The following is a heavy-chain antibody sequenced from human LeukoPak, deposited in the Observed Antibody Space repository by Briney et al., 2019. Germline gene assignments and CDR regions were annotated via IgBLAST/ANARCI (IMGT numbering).Heavy chain of an antibody. CDR3: ARDANAFDI. Sequence: GGSLRLSCAPSGFTFSSYSMSWARQAPGKGLEWVSSISSTSIYIFYADSVKGRFTISRDNAKNSLYLQMNSLRAEDTAVYYCARDANAFDIWGQGTMVTVPS. J-gene: IGHJ3*02. CDR1: GFTFSSYS. CDR2: ISSTSIYI. V-gene: IGHV3-21*01.